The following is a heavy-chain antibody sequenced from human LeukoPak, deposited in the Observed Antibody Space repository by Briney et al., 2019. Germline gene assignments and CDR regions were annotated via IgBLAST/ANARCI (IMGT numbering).Heavy chain of an antibody. D-gene: IGHD5-18*01. V-gene: IGHV4-39*01. J-gene: IGHJ6*02. Sequence: SETLSLTCTVSGGSVSNTNYYWGWIRQPPGKGLEWIGAIYYSGSTYYNPSLKSRVTISVDTSKNQFSLKLSSVTATDTAVYYCASSGYSYGTGYYYGMDVWGQGTTVTVSS. CDR1: GGSVSNTNYY. CDR2: IYYSGST. CDR3: ASSGYSYGTGYYYGMDV.